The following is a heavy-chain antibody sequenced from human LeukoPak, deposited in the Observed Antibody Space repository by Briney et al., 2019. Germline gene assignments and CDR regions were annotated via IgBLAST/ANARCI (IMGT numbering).Heavy chain of an antibody. D-gene: IGHD3-22*01. Sequence: KTSETLSLTCTVSGGSISSYYWSWIRQPARKGLEWIGRIYTSGSTNYNPSLKSRVTMSVDTSKNQFSLKLSSVTAADTAVYYCAREGYYYDSSGYYRLWGQGTLVTVSS. V-gene: IGHV4-4*07. CDR1: GGSISSYY. J-gene: IGHJ4*02. CDR2: IYTSGST. CDR3: AREGYYYDSSGYYRL.